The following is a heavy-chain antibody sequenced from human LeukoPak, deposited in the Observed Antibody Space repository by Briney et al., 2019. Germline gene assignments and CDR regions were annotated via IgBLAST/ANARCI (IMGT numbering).Heavy chain of an antibody. V-gene: IGHV4-59*02. CDR1: GGSVSTYY. CDR2: IYYTGST. J-gene: IGHJ3*02. D-gene: IGHD1-1*01. Sequence: SETLSLTCTVSGGSVSTYYWSWIRQPPGKGLEWIGYIYYTGSTNYNPSLKSRVTVSVDTSKNQFSLNLSSVTAADTAVYYCASSPGGTGAFDIWGQGTKVTVS. CDR3: ASSPGGTGAFDI.